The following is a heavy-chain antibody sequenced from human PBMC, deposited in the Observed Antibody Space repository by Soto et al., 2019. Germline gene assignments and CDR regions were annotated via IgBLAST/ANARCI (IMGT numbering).Heavy chain of an antibody. CDR1: GGSISSYY. J-gene: IGHJ6*02. Sequence: QVQLQESGPGLVKPSETLSLTCTVSGGSISSYYWSWIRHPPGPGLEWIGYIYYSGSTTYNPSLKSRVTISLDTSKYQFSLRLSSVTAADTAVYYCARDRNLELRAGEYYYYGIDVWGRGNTVTVSS. V-gene: IGHV4-59*01. D-gene: IGHD1-7*01. CDR3: ARDRNLELRAGEYYYYGIDV. CDR2: IYYSGST.